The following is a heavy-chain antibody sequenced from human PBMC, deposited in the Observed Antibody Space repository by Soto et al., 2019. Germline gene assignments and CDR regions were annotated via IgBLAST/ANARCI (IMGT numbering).Heavy chain of an antibody. CDR3: ARAPLYYYDSSGYRAFVHTYYFDY. CDR1: GYTFTSYY. Sequence: ASVKVSCKASGYTFTSYYMHWVRQAPGQRLEWMGWINAGNGNTKYSQKFQGRVTITRDTSASTAYMELSRLRSDDTAVYYCARAPLYYYDSSGYRAFVHTYYFDYWGQGTLVTVSS. D-gene: IGHD3-22*01. CDR2: INAGNGNT. J-gene: IGHJ4*02. V-gene: IGHV1-3*01.